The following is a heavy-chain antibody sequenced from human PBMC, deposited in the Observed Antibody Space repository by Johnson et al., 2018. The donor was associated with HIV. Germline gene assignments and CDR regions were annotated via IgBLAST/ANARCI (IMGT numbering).Heavy chain of an antibody. CDR3: ARDRVWGLLLGAFDI. CDR2: MSYDGSNQ. CDR1: GFTFSSYA. Sequence: QVQLVESGGGVVQPGMSLRVSCAASGFTFSSYAMHWVRQAPGRGLEWVAVMSYDGSNQYYADSVTGRFTISRDNSKNTLYLQMNSLRAEDTAVYYCARDRVWGLLLGAFDIWGQGTMVTVSS. D-gene: IGHD1-26*01. J-gene: IGHJ3*02. V-gene: IGHV3-30*04.